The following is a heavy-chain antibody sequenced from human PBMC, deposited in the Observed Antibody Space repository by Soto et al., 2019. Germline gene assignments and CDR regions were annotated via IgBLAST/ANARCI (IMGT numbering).Heavy chain of an antibody. CDR1: GFTFGHYA. J-gene: IGHJ6*02. V-gene: IGHV3-49*03. CDR3: TPVFWSGIYSPDGMDV. Sequence: EVQMVESGGGLVQPGRSLRLSCTGSGFTFGHYAMTWFRQSPGKGLEWLAFIRNKTFGGTAEYAASVKGRFTISRDESKSIAYLQMNNLKAEYTAVYYCTPVFWSGIYSPDGMDVWGQGTTVTVSS. CDR2: IRNKTFGGTA. D-gene: IGHD3-3*01.